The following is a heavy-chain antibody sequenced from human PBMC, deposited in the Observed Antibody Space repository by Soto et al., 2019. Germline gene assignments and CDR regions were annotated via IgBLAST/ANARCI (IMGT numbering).Heavy chain of an antibody. CDR1: GGSISSYY. D-gene: IGHD6-13*01. CDR2: IYYSGST. CDR3: ARVSKAAAAASLLYNYYYGMDV. V-gene: IGHV4-59*01. Sequence: SETLSLTCTVSGGSISSYYWSWIRQPPGKGLEWIGYIYYSGSTNYNPSLKSRVTISVDTSKNQFSLKLSSVTAADTAVYYCARVSKAAAAASLLYNYYYGMDVWGQGTTVTVSS. J-gene: IGHJ6*02.